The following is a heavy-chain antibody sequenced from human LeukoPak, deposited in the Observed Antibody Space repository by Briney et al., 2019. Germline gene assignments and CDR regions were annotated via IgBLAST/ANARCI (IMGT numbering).Heavy chain of an antibody. CDR1: GGSISSFY. V-gene: IGHV4-59*01. Sequence: KPSETLSLTCTVSGGSISSFYWSWIRQPPEKGLEWIGYIYSSGSATYNPSLKSRVTMSVDTSKNQFSLRLSSMTAADTAVYYCARWAYCGGGCWPKYFDYWGQGTLVTVSS. CDR3: ARWAYCGGGCWPKYFDY. J-gene: IGHJ4*02. CDR2: IYSSGSA. D-gene: IGHD2-21*02.